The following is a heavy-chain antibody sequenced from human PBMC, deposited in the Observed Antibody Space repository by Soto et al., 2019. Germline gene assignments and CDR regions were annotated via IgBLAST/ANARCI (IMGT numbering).Heavy chain of an antibody. V-gene: IGHV3-30*18. CDR2: ISYDGSNK. D-gene: IGHD4-17*01. CDR1: GFTFSSYG. CDR3: AKDQWGYGDVAFDY. J-gene: IGHJ4*02. Sequence: GGSLRLSCAASGFTFSSYGMHWVRQAPGKGLEWVAVISYDGSNKYYADSVKGRFTISRDNSKNTLYLQMNSLRAEDTAVYYCAKDQWGYGDVAFDYWGQGTLVTVSS.